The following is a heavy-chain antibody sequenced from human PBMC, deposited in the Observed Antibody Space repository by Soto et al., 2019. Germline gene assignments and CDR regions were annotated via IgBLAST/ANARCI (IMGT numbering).Heavy chain of an antibody. CDR3: ARDNGPLADAYYYYYGMDV. CDR1: GYTFTGYY. J-gene: IGHJ6*02. V-gene: IGHV1-2*04. CDR2: INPNSGGT. Sequence: GASVKVSCKASGYTFTGYYMHWVRQAPGQGLEWMGWINPNSGGTNYAQKFQGWVTMTRDTSISTAYMELSRLRSDDTAVYYCARDNGPLADAYYYYYGMDVWGQGTTVTGSS. D-gene: IGHD2-15*01.